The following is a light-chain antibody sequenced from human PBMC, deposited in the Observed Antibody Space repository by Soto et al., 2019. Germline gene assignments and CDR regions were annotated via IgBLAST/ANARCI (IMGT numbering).Light chain of an antibody. CDR1: QGISSA. CDR2: DAS. J-gene: IGKJ5*01. V-gene: IGKV1-13*02. CDR3: QQFKSYLTT. Sequence: AIQLTQSPSSLSASVGDRVTITCRASQGISSALAWYQQKPGQAPRLLIYDASSWASGVPSRFSGSGSGTDFTLTISSLQPEDFAAYYCQQFKSYLTTFGQGTRLEIK.